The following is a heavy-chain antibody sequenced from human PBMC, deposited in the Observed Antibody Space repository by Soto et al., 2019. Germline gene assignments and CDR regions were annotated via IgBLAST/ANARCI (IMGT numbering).Heavy chain of an antibody. J-gene: IGHJ5*02. Sequence: EVQLLESGGGLVQPGGSLRLSCAASGFSLSSRAMSWVRQAPGKGLEWVSTISGSGVSTYYPDSVRGRFTISKDNSKNTVYLQMNSLRDEDTGEYFCTKGGSMVNGEFTSWGQGTLVTVSS. CDR1: GFSLSSRA. CDR2: ISGSGVST. D-gene: IGHD3-10*01. V-gene: IGHV3-23*01. CDR3: TKGGSMVNGEFTS.